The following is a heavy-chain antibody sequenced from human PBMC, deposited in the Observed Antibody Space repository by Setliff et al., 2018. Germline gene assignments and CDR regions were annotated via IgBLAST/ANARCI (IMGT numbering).Heavy chain of an antibody. CDR2: IYTSWST. J-gene: IGHJ6*03. D-gene: IGHD4-17*01. Sequence: SETLSLTCTVSGDPMSSHRYYWAWIRQPAGKGLEWIGHIYTSWSTVYNPSLQSRVTISVDTSKNQFSLSLSSVTAADTAVYYCARHGLNTVTILSWSYYYYYMDVWGKGTTVTVSS. CDR1: GDPMSSHRYY. V-gene: IGHV4-61*09. CDR3: ARHGLNTVTILSWSYYYYYMDV.